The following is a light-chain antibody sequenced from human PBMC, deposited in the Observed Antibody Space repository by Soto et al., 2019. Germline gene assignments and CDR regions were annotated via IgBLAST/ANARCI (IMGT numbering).Light chain of an antibody. V-gene: IGLV1-44*01. CDR2: SNN. CDR3: AAWDDSLNVV. CDR1: RSNIGSNT. Sequence: QSVLTQPPSASGTPGQRVTISCSGSRSNIGSNTVNWYQQLPGTAPKLLIYSNNQRPSGGPERFSGSKSGTSASLAISGLQSDDAADYYCAAWDDSLNVVFGGGTKLTVL. J-gene: IGLJ2*01.